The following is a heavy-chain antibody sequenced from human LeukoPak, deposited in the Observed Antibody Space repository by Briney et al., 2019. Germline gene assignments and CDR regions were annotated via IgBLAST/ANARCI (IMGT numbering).Heavy chain of an antibody. CDR2: IYSGGST. J-gene: IGHJ4*02. CDR1: GFTFSSYS. Sequence: GGSLRLSCAASGFTFSSYSMNWVRQAPGKGLEWVSVIYSGGSTYYADSVKGRFTISRHNSKNTLYLQMDSLRDEDTAVYYCARGDFWSGYYTGLYWGQGTLVTASS. V-gene: IGHV3-53*04. CDR3: ARGDFWSGYYTGLY. D-gene: IGHD3-3*01.